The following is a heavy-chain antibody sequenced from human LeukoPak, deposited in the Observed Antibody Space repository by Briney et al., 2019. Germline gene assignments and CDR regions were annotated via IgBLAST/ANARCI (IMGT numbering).Heavy chain of an antibody. J-gene: IGHJ5*02. CDR1: GYTFTSYA. Sequence: ASVKVSCKASGYTFTSYAMHWVRQAPGQRLEWMGWINAGNGDTKYSQKFRGRVTITRDTSASTAYMELSSLRSEDTAVYYCARDRTYNWFDPWGQGTLVTVSS. V-gene: IGHV1-3*01. CDR3: ARDRTYNWFDP. CDR2: INAGNGDT.